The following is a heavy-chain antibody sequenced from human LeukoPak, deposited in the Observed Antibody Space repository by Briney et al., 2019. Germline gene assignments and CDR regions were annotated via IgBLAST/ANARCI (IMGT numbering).Heavy chain of an antibody. Sequence: TLSLTCTVSGGSISSSGYYWGWIRQPPGKGLEWIGYIYHSGSTYYNPSLKSRVTISVDRSKNQFSLKLSSVTAADTAVYYCARQAGGPPYYYYYGMDVWGQGTTVTVSS. D-gene: IGHD3-10*01. CDR3: ARQAGGPPYYYYYGMDV. CDR1: GGSISSSGYY. CDR2: IYHSGST. J-gene: IGHJ6*02. V-gene: IGHV4-30-2*01.